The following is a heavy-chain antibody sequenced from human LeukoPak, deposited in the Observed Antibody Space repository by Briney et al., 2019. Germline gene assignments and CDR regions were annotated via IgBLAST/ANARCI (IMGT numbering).Heavy chain of an antibody. CDR3: ARVGMVTRWFDP. CDR2: IITIFGTA. Sequence: SVKVSCKASGGTFSSYAISWVRQAPGQGLEWMGGIITIFGTASYAQKFQGRVTITTDESTSTAYMELSSLRSEDTAVYYCARVGMVTRWFDPWGQGTLVTVSS. V-gene: IGHV1-69*05. J-gene: IGHJ5*02. D-gene: IGHD5-18*01. CDR1: GGTFSSYA.